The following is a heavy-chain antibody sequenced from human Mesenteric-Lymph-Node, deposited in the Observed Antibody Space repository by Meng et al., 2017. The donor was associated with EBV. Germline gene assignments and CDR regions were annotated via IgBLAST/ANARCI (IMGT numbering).Heavy chain of an antibody. CDR3: ARESGQHLL. V-gene: IGHV4-59*01. D-gene: IGHD6-13*01. Sequence: QRLRQESGPGLGKPSEPLSLTCGVSGGSISGYYWSWIRQPPGKGLEWIGDIYHDGSTSYNPSLRSRVSIAVDTSKDQFSLKLSSVTAADTAVYYCARESGQHLLWGQGNLVTVSS. J-gene: IGHJ4*02. CDR2: IYHDGST. CDR1: GGSISGYY.